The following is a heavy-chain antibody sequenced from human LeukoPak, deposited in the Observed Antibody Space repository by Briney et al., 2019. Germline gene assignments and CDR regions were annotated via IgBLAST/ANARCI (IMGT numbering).Heavy chain of an antibody. Sequence: ASVKVSCTASGYTFTSYGISWVRQAPGQGLERMGWINPKSGGTNYAQKFQGRVTMTRDTSISTAYMDMSSLRSDDTAVYYCARNLWFGESSDAFDMWGQGTMVTVSS. D-gene: IGHD3-10*01. CDR2: INPKSGGT. J-gene: IGHJ3*02. CDR1: GYTFTSYG. CDR3: ARNLWFGESSDAFDM. V-gene: IGHV1-2*02.